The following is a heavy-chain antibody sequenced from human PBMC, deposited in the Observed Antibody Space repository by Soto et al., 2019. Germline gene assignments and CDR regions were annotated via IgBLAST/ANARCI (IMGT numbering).Heavy chain of an antibody. Sequence: GASVKVSCKASGGTFSSYAISWVRQAPGQGLEWMGGIIPIFGTANYAQKFQGRVTITADESTSTAYMELSSLRSEDTAVYYCARATKEGPIRHFDYWGQGTLVTVSS. D-gene: IGHD3-3*02. CDR2: IIPIFGTA. CDR3: ARATKEGPIRHFDY. CDR1: GGTFSSYA. J-gene: IGHJ4*02. V-gene: IGHV1-69*13.